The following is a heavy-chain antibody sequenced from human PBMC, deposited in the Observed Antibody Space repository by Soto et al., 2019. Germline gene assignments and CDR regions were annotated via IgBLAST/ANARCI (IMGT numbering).Heavy chain of an antibody. D-gene: IGHD5-12*01. V-gene: IGHV3-13*04. Sequence: EVQLVESGGGLVQPGGSLRLSCAASGFTFSSYDMHWVRQATGKGLEWVSAIGTAGDTYYPGSVKGRFTISRENAKNSSYLQMNSLRAGDTAVYYCARGATPTDWYFDLWGRGTLVTVSS. CDR2: IGTAGDT. CDR3: ARGATPTDWYFDL. CDR1: GFTFSSYD. J-gene: IGHJ2*01.